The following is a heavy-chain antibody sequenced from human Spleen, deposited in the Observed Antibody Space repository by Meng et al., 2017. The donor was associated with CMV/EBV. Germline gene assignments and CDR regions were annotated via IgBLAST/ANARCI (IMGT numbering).Heavy chain of an antibody. CDR1: GYSFPKFW. CDR2: IYPGDSDT. V-gene: IGHV5-51*01. D-gene: IGHD2-21*01. J-gene: IGHJ4*02. CDR3: VRRLSYCGGDCFPYYFDF. Sequence: GESLKISCKGSGYSFPKFWIGWVRQLPGKGLEWLRFIYPGDSDTRYGPSLQGRVTISADESITTSYLQWSSLRASDTAVYYCVRRLSYCGGDCFPYYFDFWGQGTLVTVSS.